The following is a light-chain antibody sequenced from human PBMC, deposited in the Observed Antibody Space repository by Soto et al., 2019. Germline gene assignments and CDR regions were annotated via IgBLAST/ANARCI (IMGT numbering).Light chain of an antibody. J-gene: IGKJ5*01. CDR1: QTISSW. V-gene: IGKV1-5*01. Sequence: DIHMTQSPSTLSASVGDRVTITCLASQTISSWLAWYQQKPGKAPKLLIYDASNLQSGIPSRFSGSGSGTEFTLTISSLQSEDFAVYYCQQYYSRPPITFGQGTRLEIK. CDR2: DAS. CDR3: QQYYSRPPIT.